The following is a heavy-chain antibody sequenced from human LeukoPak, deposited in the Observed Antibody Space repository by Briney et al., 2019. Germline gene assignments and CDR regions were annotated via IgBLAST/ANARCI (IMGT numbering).Heavy chain of an antibody. V-gene: IGHV5-51*01. J-gene: IGHJ5*02. D-gene: IGHD2-15*01. CDR2: IYPGDSDT. CDR1: GYSFTSYW. CDR3: ARLDCSGGSCYRGDWFDP. Sequence: GESLKISCKGSGYSFTSYWIGWVRQMPGKGLEWMGIIYPGDSDTRYSPSFQGQVTISADKSISTAYLQWSSLKASDTAMYYCARLDCSGGSCYRGDWFDPWGQGTLVTVSS.